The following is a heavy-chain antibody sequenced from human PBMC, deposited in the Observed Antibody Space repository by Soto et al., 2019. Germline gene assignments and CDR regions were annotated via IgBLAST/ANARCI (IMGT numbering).Heavy chain of an antibody. V-gene: IGHV4-4*02. CDR3: ARDSYYDSSGWGRAFDI. CDR2: IYHSGST. Sequence: PSETLSLTCAVSGGSISSSNWWSCVRQPPGKGLEWIGEIYHSGSTNYNPSLKSRVTISVDKSKNQFSLKLSSVTAADTAVYYCARDSYYDSSGWGRAFDIWGQGTMVTVSS. CDR1: GGSISSSNW. D-gene: IGHD3-22*01. J-gene: IGHJ3*02.